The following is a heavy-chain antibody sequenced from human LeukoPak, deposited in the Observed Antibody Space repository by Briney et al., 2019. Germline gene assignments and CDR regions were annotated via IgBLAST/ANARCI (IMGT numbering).Heavy chain of an antibody. CDR1: GFTFSSYG. CDR2: IWYDGSNK. D-gene: IGHD3-10*01. CDR3: AKDRYGSGSYIDY. J-gene: IGHJ4*02. V-gene: IGHV3-33*06. Sequence: PGRPLRLSCAASGFTFSSYGMHWVRQAPGKGLEWVAVIWYDGSNKYYADSVKGRFTISRDNSKNTLYLQMNSLRAEDTAVYYCAKDRYGSGSYIDYWGQGTLVTVSS.